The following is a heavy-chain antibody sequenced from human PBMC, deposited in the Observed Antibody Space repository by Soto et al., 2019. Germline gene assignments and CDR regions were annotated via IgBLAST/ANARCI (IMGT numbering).Heavy chain of an antibody. V-gene: IGHV4-61*01. CDR2: TYYRGRT. D-gene: IGHD4-17*01. J-gene: IGHJ4*02. CDR3: ARDYGDYDFDY. CDR1: GGSVSSGSDY. Sequence: SETLSLTCTVSGGSVSSGSDYWSWVRHPPGKRLEWIGYTYYRGRTKYNPSLKSRVTISVDTSKNQFSLTLSSVTAADTAVYYCARDYGDYDFDYWGQGTLVTVSS.